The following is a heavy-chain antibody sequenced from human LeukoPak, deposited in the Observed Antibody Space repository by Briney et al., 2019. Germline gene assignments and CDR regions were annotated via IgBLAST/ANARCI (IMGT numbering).Heavy chain of an antibody. D-gene: IGHD3-16*01. J-gene: IGHJ6*02. CDR3: AADTADDYYYALDV. Sequence: ASVKVSCKASGDSFSNYGLSWVRQAPGQGLEWMGRVIPALGVPNYAQKFQGRVTITADTSAAYMRLSNLGSEDTAVYYCAADTADDYYYALDVWGRGTTVTVTS. CDR1: GDSFSNYG. CDR2: VIPALGVP. V-gene: IGHV1-69*04.